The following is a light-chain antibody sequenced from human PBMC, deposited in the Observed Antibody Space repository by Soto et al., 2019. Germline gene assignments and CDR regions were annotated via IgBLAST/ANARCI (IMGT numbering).Light chain of an antibody. J-gene: IGKJ1*01. CDR1: NSVTANY. CDR3: LQYAASPQT. CDR2: GAS. V-gene: IGKV3-20*01. Sequence: ENVLTQSPDTLSLSPGERAALSCRAANSVTANYVAWYQQKPGQAPRLLIYGASNRASGIPDRFAGSGSGTDFTLTIRSLEPEDFAVYFCLQYAASPQTFGRGTRVEI.